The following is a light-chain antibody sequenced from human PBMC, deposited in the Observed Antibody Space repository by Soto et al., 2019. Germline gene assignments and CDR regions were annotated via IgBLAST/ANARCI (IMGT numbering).Light chain of an antibody. CDR3: QHYGSSRT. CDR2: DAS. CDR1: QSFSSTY. J-gene: IGKJ1*01. V-gene: IGKV3-20*01. Sequence: IVLMQSPDTLSLSPGERATLSCRASQSFSSTYLAWYQQKPGQAPRLLIYDASSRATGIPDRFSGSGSGTDFTLTISRLEPEDFAVYYCQHYGSSRTFGQGTKVEIK.